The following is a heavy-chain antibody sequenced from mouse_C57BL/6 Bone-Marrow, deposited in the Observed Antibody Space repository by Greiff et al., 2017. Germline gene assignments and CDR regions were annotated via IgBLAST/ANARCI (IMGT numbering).Heavy chain of an antibody. Sequence: EVKLQESGAELVRPGASVKLSCTASGFNIKDDYMHWVKQRPEQGLEWIGWIDPENGDTEYASKFQGKATITADTSSNTAYLQLSSLTSADTAVYYCTTPSYGSSYGYWYFDVWGTGTTVTVSS. J-gene: IGHJ1*03. CDR3: TTPSYGSSYGYWYFDV. CDR1: GFNIKDDY. V-gene: IGHV14-4*01. D-gene: IGHD1-1*01. CDR2: IDPENGDT.